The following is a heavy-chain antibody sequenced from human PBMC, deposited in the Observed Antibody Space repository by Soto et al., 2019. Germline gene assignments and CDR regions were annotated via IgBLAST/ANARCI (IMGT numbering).Heavy chain of an antibody. D-gene: IGHD6-13*01. CDR3: ARRAYSSSGPMDV. CDR1: GGSFSGYY. Sequence: SETLSLTCAVYGGSFSGYYWSWIRQPPGKGLEWIGEINHSGSTNYNPSLKSRVTISVDTSKNQFSLKLSSVTAADTAVYYCARRAYSSSGPMDVWGKGTTVTVSS. CDR2: INHSGST. V-gene: IGHV4-34*01. J-gene: IGHJ6*03.